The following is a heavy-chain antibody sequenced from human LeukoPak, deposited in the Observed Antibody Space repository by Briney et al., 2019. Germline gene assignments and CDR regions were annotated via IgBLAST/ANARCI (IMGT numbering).Heavy chain of an antibody. CDR1: GYTFTSYD. J-gene: IGHJ6*03. D-gene: IGHD6-19*01. CDR3: ARGYSSGWAYYYYYMDV. Sequence: ASVKVSCKASGYTFTSYDINWVRQAPGQGLEWMGWMNPNSGNTGYAQKFQGRVTMTRNTSISTAYMELSSLRSEDTAVYYCARGYSSGWAYYYYYMDVWGKGTTVTISS. CDR2: MNPNSGNT. V-gene: IGHV1-8*01.